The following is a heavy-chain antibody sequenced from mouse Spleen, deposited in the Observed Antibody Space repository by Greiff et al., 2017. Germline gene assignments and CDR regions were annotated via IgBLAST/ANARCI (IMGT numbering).Heavy chain of an antibody. CDR1: GFTFTDYY. Sequence: EVKLMESGGGLVQPGGSLSLSCAASGFTFTDYYMSWVRQPPGKALEWLGFIRNKANGYTTEYSASVKGRFTISRDNSQSILYLQMNALRAEDSATYYCERYNDYAAMGYWGQGTSVTVSS. CDR2: IRNKANGYTT. V-gene: IGHV7-3*01. CDR3: ERYNDYAAMGY. J-gene: IGHJ4*01.